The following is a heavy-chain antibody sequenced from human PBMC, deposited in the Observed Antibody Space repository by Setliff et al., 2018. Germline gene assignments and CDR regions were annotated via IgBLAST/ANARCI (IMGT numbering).Heavy chain of an antibody. D-gene: IGHD3-3*01. CDR2: TIPMFGTT. V-gene: IGHV1-69*05. CDR3: AKDPFWSGFSGDYYMDV. CDR1: GGTFSSYG. J-gene: IGHJ6*03. Sequence: SVKVSCKASGGTFSSYGISWVRQAPGQGLEWMGGTIPMFGTTNYARKFQGRVTIITDESTSTAYMQLSSLGSEDTAVYYCAKDPFWSGFSGDYYMDVWGKGTTVTVSS.